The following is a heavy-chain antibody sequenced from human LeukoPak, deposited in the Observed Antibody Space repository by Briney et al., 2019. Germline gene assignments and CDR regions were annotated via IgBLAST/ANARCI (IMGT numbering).Heavy chain of an antibody. CDR2: IYTNGYT. Sequence: SETLSLTCTVSGGSISSGTYYWSWIRQPAGKGLEWIGRIYTNGYTNYNPSLKSRVSISLDTSKNQFSLKLSSVTAADTGIYYCACTHTYYYGSGSRDYWGQGTLVTVSS. J-gene: IGHJ4*02. CDR1: GGSISSGTYY. D-gene: IGHD3-10*01. V-gene: IGHV4-61*02. CDR3: ACTHTYYYGSGSRDY.